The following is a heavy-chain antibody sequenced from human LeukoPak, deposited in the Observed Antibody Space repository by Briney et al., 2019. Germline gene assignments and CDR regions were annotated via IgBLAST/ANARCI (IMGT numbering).Heavy chain of an antibody. J-gene: IGHJ5*02. CDR2: IIPIFGTA. Sequence: GSSVKVSCKASGGTFSSYAISWVRQAPGQGLEWMGGIIPIFGTANYAQKFQGRVTITTDESTSTAYMELSSLRSEDTAVYYCARAVNPQYCSSTSCSRGLFDPWGRGTLVTVSS. D-gene: IGHD2-2*01. CDR1: GGTFSSYA. CDR3: ARAVNPQYCSSTSCSRGLFDP. V-gene: IGHV1-69*05.